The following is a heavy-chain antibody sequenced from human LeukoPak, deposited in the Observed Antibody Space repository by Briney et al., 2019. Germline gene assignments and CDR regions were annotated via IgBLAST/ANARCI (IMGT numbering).Heavy chain of an antibody. CDR1: GFTFSSYE. V-gene: IGHV3-30*18. CDR2: ISYDGSNK. Sequence: GGSLRLSCAASGFTFSSYEMNWVRQAPGKGLEWVAVISYDGSNKYYADSVKGRFTISRDNSKNTLYLQMNSLRAEDTAVYYCAKEGDTYYYDNSGKLDYWGQGTLVTVSS. J-gene: IGHJ4*02. D-gene: IGHD3-22*01. CDR3: AKEGDTYYYDNSGKLDY.